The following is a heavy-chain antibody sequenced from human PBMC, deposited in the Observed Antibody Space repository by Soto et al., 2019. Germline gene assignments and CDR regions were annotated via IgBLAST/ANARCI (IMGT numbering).Heavy chain of an antibody. V-gene: IGHV1-2*02. D-gene: IGHD2-8*01. J-gene: IGHJ4*02. CDR2: IYPDSGGT. CDR3: RVTGVSEVDY. CDR1: GYTFSGFY. Sequence: QVQLVQSGAEVKKPGASVKVSCRTSGYTFSGFYIHWVRQTPGQGLESMGWIYPDSGGTDYAQKFQGRVTMTRDTSISTAYMELSRLRSDDTAVYYCRVTGVSEVDYWGQGTLVTASS.